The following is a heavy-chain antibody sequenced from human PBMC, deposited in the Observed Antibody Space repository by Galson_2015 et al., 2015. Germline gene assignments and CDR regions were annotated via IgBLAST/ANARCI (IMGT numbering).Heavy chain of an antibody. CDR1: GFTFSSYA. Sequence: SLRLSCAASGFTFSSYAMSWVRQAPGKGLEWVSYISSSGSTIYYADSVKGRFTISRDNAKNSLYLRMNGLRAEDTAVYYCARDIWYYDILTGYYPSTDYWGQGTLSPSPQ. CDR2: ISSSGSTI. V-gene: IGHV3-48*03. J-gene: IGHJ4*02. CDR3: ARDIWYYDILTGYYPSTDY. D-gene: IGHD3-9*01.